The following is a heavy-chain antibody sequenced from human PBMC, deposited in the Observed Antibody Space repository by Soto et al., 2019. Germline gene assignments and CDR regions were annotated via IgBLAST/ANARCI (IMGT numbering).Heavy chain of an antibody. J-gene: IGHJ6*02. D-gene: IGHD3-10*01. CDR2: IYSGGST. CDR3: AREEKGYYGSGSYYPYYYYGMDV. Sequence: EVQLVESGGGLIQPGGSLRLSCAASGFTVSSHYMSWVRQAPGKGLEWVSVIYSGGSTYYADSVKGRFTISRDNSKNTLYLQMNSLRAEDTAVYYCAREEKGYYGSGSYYPYYYYGMDVWGQGATVTVCS. CDR1: GFTVSSHY. V-gene: IGHV3-53*01.